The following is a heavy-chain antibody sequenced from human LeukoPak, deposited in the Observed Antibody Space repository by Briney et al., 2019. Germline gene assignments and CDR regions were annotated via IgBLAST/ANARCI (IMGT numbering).Heavy chain of an antibody. Sequence: ASVKVSCKASGYTFTSYGISWVRQAPGQGLEWMGWISPYNGNTNYAQKLQGRVTMTTDTSTSTAYMELRSLRSDDTAVYYCARGETAVAGTGSFGYWGQGTLVTVSS. J-gene: IGHJ4*02. D-gene: IGHD6-19*01. CDR1: GYTFTSYG. V-gene: IGHV1-18*04. CDR2: ISPYNGNT. CDR3: ARGETAVAGTGSFGY.